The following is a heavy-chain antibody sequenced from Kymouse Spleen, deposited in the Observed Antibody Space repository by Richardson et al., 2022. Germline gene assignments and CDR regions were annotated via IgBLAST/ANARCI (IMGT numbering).Heavy chain of an antibody. J-gene: IGHJ4*02. V-gene: IGHV4-34*01. CDR2: INHSGST. D-gene: IGHD1-26*01. Sequence: QVQLQQWGAGLLKPSETLSLTCAVYGGSFSGYYWSWIRQPPGKGLEWIGEINHSGSTNYNPSLKSRVTISVDTSKNQFSLKLSSVTAADTAVYYCARERANYFDYWGQGTLVTVSS. CDR3: ARERANYFDY. CDR1: GGSFSGYY.